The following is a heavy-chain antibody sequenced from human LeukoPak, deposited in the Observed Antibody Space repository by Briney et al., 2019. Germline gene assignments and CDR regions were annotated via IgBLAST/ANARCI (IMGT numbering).Heavy chain of an antibody. V-gene: IGHV3-48*04. J-gene: IGHJ4*02. CDR3: ARDSMVRGATQEDLDY. D-gene: IGHD3-10*01. CDR1: GFTFSSYS. Sequence: PGGSLRLSCAASGFTFSSYSMNWVRQAPGKGLEWVSYISSSSSTIYYADSVKGRFTISRDNAKNSLYLQMNSLRAEDTAVYYCARDSMVRGATQEDLDYWGQGTLVTVSS. CDR2: ISSSSSTI.